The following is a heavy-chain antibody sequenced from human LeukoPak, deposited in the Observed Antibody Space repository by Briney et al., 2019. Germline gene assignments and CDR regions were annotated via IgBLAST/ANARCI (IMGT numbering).Heavy chain of an antibody. V-gene: IGHV3-48*04. Sequence: PGGSLRLSCAASGFTFSSYSMNWVRQAPGKGLEWVSYISSSGSTIYYADSVKGRFTISRDNAKNSLYLQMNSLRAEDTAVYYCASSSSWYYYFDYWGQGTLVTVSS. CDR2: ISSSGSTI. CDR3: ASSSSWYYYFDY. D-gene: IGHD6-13*01. J-gene: IGHJ4*02. CDR1: GFTFSSYS.